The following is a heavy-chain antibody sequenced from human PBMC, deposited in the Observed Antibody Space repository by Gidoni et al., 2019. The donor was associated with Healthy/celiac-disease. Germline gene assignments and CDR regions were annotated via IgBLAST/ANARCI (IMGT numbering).Heavy chain of an antibody. CDR3: ARDISGRGYFDY. CDR2: ISSSSSYI. V-gene: IGHV3-21*01. J-gene: IGHJ4*02. Sequence: EVQLVESGGGLVKPGGSLRLSCAASGFTFSSYSMNWVRQAPGKGLEWVSSISSSSSYIYYADSVKGRFTISRDNAKNSLYLQMNSLRAEDTAVYYCARDISGRGYFDYWGQGTLVTVSS. CDR1: GFTFSSYS. D-gene: IGHD6-19*01.